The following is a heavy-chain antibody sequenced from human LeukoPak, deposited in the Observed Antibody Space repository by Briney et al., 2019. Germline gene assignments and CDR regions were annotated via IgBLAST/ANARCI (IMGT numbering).Heavy chain of an antibody. Sequence: ASVKVSCKASGYTFTSYGISWVRQAPGQGLEWMGWISAYNGNTNYAQKLQGRVTMTTDTSTSTAYMELRSLRSDDTAVYYCCSALITMVRGVKPRLGYGGQEPVVTVSS. CDR1: GYTFTSYG. J-gene: IGHJ4*02. CDR3: CSALITMVRGVKPRLGY. V-gene: IGHV1-18*01. D-gene: IGHD3-10*01. CDR2: ISAYNGNT.